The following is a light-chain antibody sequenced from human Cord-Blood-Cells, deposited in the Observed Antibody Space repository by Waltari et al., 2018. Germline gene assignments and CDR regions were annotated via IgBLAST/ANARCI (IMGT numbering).Light chain of an antibody. CDR1: SRAVGGNNY. Sequence: QPSLTQPPSPSGSPGQSATTSCTGTSRAVGGNNYVDWYQHQPGNAPKLMIYEVSKRPSGVPDRFSGSKSGNTASLTVSGLQAEDEADYYCSSYAGSNNLVFGGGTKLTVL. V-gene: IGLV2-8*01. J-gene: IGLJ3*02. CDR2: EVS. CDR3: SSYAGSNNLV.